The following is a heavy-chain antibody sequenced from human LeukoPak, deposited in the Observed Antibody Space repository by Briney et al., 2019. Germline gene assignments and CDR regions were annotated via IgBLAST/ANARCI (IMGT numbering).Heavy chain of an antibody. CDR1: GFSVSGHY. Sequence: GGSLRLSCAASGFSVSGHYMSWVRQAPGKGLEWVSGLYSGGDTYYADSVKGRFTISRDTSKNTLYLQMNGLRAEDTAVYYCARGNTGYSSAWGRDFDYWGQGTLVTVSS. V-gene: IGHV3-66*01. J-gene: IGHJ4*02. CDR3: ARGNTGYSSAWGRDFDY. CDR2: LYSGGDT. D-gene: IGHD6-19*01.